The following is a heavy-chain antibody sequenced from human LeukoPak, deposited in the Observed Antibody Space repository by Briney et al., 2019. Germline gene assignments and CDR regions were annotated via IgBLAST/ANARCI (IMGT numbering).Heavy chain of an antibody. V-gene: IGHV1-69*13. Sequence: SVKVSFKASGGTFISYAISWVRQAPGQGREWMGGIIPIFGTANYAQKFQGRVTITADESTSTAYMELSSLRSEDTAVYYCARSRYYYDSSGYYRRLNAFDIWGQGTMVTVSS. CDR2: IIPIFGTA. D-gene: IGHD3-22*01. CDR1: GGTFISYA. CDR3: ARSRYYYDSSGYYRRLNAFDI. J-gene: IGHJ3*02.